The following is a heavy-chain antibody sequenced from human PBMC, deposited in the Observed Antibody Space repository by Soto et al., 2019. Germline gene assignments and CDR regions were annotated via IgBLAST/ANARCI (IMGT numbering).Heavy chain of an antibody. J-gene: IGHJ4*02. CDR1: GDSIGTDY. V-gene: IGHV4-59*01. CDR2: IYYGGST. CDR3: ARVPDY. Sequence: SETLPLTCTVSGDSIGTDYWSWIRQSPGKGLEWIGFIYYGGSTNYNPSLKSRVTISVDASKNQISLQVRSATAADAAVYYCARVPDYWGQGTLVTVSS.